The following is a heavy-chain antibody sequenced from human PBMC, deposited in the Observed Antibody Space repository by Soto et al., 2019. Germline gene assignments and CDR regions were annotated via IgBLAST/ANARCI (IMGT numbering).Heavy chain of an antibody. CDR3: AASGCTGGSCLNYYYYGLDV. CDR1: GYSFTSYW. D-gene: IGHD2-8*02. J-gene: IGHJ6*02. CDR2: IYPCDSNT. V-gene: IGHV5-51*01. Sequence: GESLKISCKASGYSFTSYWIGWVRQMPGKGLEWMGIIYPCDSNTRYSPSFQGQVTISADNSISTAYLQWSSLKASDTAMYYCAASGCTGGSCLNYYYYGLDVWGQGTTVTVSS.